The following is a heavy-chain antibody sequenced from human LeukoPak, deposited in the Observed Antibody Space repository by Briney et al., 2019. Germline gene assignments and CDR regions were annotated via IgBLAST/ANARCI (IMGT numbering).Heavy chain of an antibody. CDR2: IYTSGCT. V-gene: IGHV4-61*02. D-gene: IGHD6-19*01. CDR3: ARELAVAPPRDYYYYYMDV. Sequence: PSETLSLTCTVSGGSISSGSYYWSWIRQPAGKGLEWIGRIYTSGCTNYNPSLKSRVTISVDTSKNQFSLKLSSVTAADTAVYYCARELAVAPPRDYYYYYMDVWGKGTTVTISS. J-gene: IGHJ6*03. CDR1: GGSISSGSYY.